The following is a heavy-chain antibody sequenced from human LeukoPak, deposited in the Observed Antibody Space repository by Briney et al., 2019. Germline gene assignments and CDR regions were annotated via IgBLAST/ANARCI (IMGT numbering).Heavy chain of an antibody. CDR1: GFTFCGYS. V-gene: IGHV3-21*01. Sequence: PGGSLRLSCAASGFTFCGYSMNWVRQAPGKGLDWVSFISSSSAYIYYADSVKGRFTISRDNAKNSLYLQMNSLRAEDTAVYYCARSSGYYFDYWGQGTLVTVSS. CDR3: ARSSGYYFDY. CDR2: ISSSSAYI. J-gene: IGHJ4*02. D-gene: IGHD3-22*01.